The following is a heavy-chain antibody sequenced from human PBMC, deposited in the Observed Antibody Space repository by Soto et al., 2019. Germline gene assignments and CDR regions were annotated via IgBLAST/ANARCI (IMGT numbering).Heavy chain of an antibody. V-gene: IGHV4-59*01. Sequence: SETLSLTCTVSGGSISSYYWSWIRQPPGKGLEWIGYIYYSGSTNYNPSLKSRVTISVDTSKNQFSLKLSSVTAADTAVYYCARDQAGLDYWGQGTLVTVSS. CDR2: IYYSGST. CDR1: GGSISSYY. CDR3: ARDQAGLDY. J-gene: IGHJ4*02.